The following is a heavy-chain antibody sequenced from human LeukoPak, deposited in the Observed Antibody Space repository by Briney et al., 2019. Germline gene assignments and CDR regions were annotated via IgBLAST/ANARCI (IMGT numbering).Heavy chain of an antibody. V-gene: IGHV3-23*01. J-gene: IGHJ4*02. D-gene: IGHD3-3*01. CDR2: ISSSGGST. Sequence: GGSLRLSCAASGFTFKNYAMSWVRQAPGKGLEWVSAISSSGGSTYYADSVKGRFTISRDNSKNTLYLQMNSLRAEDTAVYYCAKALCPYDFWSGYHGGFDYWGQGTLVTVSS. CDR1: GFTFKNYA. CDR3: AKALCPYDFWSGYHGGFDY.